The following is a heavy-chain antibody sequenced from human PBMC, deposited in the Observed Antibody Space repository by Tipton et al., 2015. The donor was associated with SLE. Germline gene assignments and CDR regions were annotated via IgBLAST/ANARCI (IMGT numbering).Heavy chain of an antibody. CDR2: INPNSGGT. CDR3: ARDRVTGA. V-gene: IGHV1-2*02. D-gene: IGHD1-20*01. Sequence: QLVQSGAEVKKPGASVKVSCKGSGYSFTTYDISWVRQATGQGLEWMGWINPNSGGTNYAQKFQGRVTMTRDTSISTAYMELSSLRSDDTAVYYCARDRVTGAWGQGTLVTVSS. CDR1: GYSFTTYD. J-gene: IGHJ5*02.